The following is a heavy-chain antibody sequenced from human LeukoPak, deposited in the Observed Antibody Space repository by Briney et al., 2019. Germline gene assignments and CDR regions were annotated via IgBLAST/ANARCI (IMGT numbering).Heavy chain of an antibody. Sequence: GGSLRLSCAASGFTFSTYAFHWVRQAPGTGLEWVAVISSDGKNKIYADSVKGRFTTSRDNSRNTLFLQMNSLTTEDTAVYYCARDPVADFDYWGQGTLVTVSS. CDR2: ISSDGKNK. V-gene: IGHV3-30*04. D-gene: IGHD6-19*01. CDR1: GFTFSTYA. CDR3: ARDPVADFDY. J-gene: IGHJ4*02.